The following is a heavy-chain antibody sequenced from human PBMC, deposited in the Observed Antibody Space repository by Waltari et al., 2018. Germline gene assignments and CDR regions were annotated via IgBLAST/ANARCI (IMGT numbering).Heavy chain of an antibody. V-gene: IGHV4-59*12. J-gene: IGHJ4*02. Sequence: QLQLQVSGPGLVKPSETLYPTCTVSGGSISSYSWSWIRQPPGKGLEWIGNIYYRGSTNYNPSLKSRVTISVDTSKNQFSLKLSSVTAADTAVYYCARERGDGYNLEGYYFDYWGQGTLVTVSS. D-gene: IGHD5-12*01. CDR2: IYYRGST. CDR3: ARERGDGYNLEGYYFDY. CDR1: GGSISSYS.